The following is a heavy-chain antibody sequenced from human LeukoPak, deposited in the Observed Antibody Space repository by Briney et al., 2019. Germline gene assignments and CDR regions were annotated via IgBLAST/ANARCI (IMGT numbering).Heavy chain of an antibody. CDR3: ARGEMSSSLSELGH. CDR2: IFYSGST. V-gene: IGHV4-59*01. D-gene: IGHD6-6*01. Sequence: SETLSLTCTVSGGSMSSYYWTWMRQPPGKGLEWIGYIFYSGSTNHNPSLKSRVTISLDTSKNQFSLMLSSVTAADTAVYYCARGEMSSSLSELGHWGQGTLVTVSS. CDR1: GGSMSSYY. J-gene: IGHJ4*02.